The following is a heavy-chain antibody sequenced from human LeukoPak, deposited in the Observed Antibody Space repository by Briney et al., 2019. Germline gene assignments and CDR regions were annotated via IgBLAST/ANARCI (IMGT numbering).Heavy chain of an antibody. D-gene: IGHD2/OR15-2a*01. V-gene: IGHV4-34*01. CDR2: INHSGST. Sequence: PSETLSLTCAVYGGSFSDYYWSWIRQPPGKGLEWIGEINHSGSTNYNPSLKSRVTISVDTSKNQFSLKLSSVTAADTAVYYCARGLTSMPPGGYWGQGTLVTVPS. CDR1: GGSFSDYY. CDR3: ARGLTSMPPGGY. J-gene: IGHJ4*02.